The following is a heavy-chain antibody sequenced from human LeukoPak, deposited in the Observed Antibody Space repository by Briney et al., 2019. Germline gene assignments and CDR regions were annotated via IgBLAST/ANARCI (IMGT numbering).Heavy chain of an antibody. V-gene: IGHV4-4*07. D-gene: IGHD1-26*01. CDR2: IYTSGST. CDR1: GGSISSYY. CDR3: ARSNRYSGTQTFDY. Sequence: PSETLSLTCTVSGGSISSYYWSWIRQPAGKGLEWIGRIYTSGSTNYNPSLKSRVTMSVDTSKNQFSLKLSSVTAADTAVYYCARSNRYSGTQTFDYWGQGTLVTVSS. J-gene: IGHJ4*02.